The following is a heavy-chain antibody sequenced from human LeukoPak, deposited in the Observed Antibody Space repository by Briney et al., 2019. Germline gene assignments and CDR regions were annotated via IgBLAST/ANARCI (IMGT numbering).Heavy chain of an antibody. V-gene: IGHV3-48*01. CDR3: ARPKSGTSAFDY. CDR2: IDSSSTNI. D-gene: IGHD1-26*01. Sequence: GGSLRLSCTASGFTFGDYATNWVRQAPGKGPEWVSYIDSSSTNIYYADSVKGRVTISRDSAKSSLYLQMNSLRVEDTAIYYCARPKSGTSAFDYWGQGTLVTV. J-gene: IGHJ4*02. CDR1: GFTFGDYA.